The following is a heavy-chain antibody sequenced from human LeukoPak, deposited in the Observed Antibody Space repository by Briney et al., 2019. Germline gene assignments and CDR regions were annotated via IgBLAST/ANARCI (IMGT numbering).Heavy chain of an antibody. CDR1: GYTFTSYD. CDR3: ARGSKIYCSSTSCSDGMDV. J-gene: IGHJ6*02. CDR2: VNPNSGNT. D-gene: IGHD2-2*01. V-gene: IGHV1-8*01. Sequence: ASVKVSCKASGYTFTSYDINWVRQATGQGLEWMGWVNPNSGNTGYAQKFQGRVTMTRNTSISTAYMELSSLRSEDTAVYYCARGSKIYCSSTSCSDGMDVWGQGTTVTVSS.